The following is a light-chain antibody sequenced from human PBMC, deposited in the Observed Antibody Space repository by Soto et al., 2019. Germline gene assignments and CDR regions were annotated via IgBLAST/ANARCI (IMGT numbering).Light chain of an antibody. CDR1: QSVLYSSNNKNY. CDR2: WAS. V-gene: IGKV4-1*01. CDR3: QQYYSTPGFT. J-gene: IGKJ3*01. Sequence: DIVMTQSPDSLAVSLGKRATINCKSSQSVLYSSNNKNYLAWYQQKPGQPPKLLIYWASTRESGVPDRFSGSGSGTDFTLTVSSLQAEDVAVYYCQQYYSTPGFTFGPGTKVDIK.